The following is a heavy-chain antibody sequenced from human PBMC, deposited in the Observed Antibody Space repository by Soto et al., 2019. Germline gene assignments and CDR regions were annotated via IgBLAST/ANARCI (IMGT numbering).Heavy chain of an antibody. Sequence: EVQLVESGGGLVQPGGSLKLSCAASGFTFSGSAMHWVRQASGKGLEWVGRIRSKANSYATAYAASVKGRFTISRDDSKNTAYLQMISLKTEDTAVYYSTAPVAGTLFDDWGQGTLVTVSS. V-gene: IGHV3-73*01. CDR1: GFTFSGSA. CDR3: TAPVAGTLFDD. J-gene: IGHJ4*02. CDR2: IRSKANSYAT. D-gene: IGHD6-19*01.